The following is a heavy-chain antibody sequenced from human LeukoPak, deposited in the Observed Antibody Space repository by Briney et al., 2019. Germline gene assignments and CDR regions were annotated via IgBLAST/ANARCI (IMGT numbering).Heavy chain of an antibody. D-gene: IGHD4-17*01. Sequence: ASVKVSCKASGYTFTGYYMHWVRQAPGQGLEWMGWINPNSGGTNYAQKFQGRVTMTRDTSISTAYMELSSLRSEDTAVYYCARDRAISARYGDYDGRNAFDIWAKGQWSPSLQ. CDR1: GYTFTGYY. CDR3: ARDRAISARYGDYDGRNAFDI. J-gene: IGHJ3*02. CDR2: INPNSGGT. V-gene: IGHV1-2*02.